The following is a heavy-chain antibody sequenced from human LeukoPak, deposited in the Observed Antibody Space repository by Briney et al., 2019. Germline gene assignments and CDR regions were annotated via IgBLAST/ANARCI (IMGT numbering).Heavy chain of an antibody. CDR1: GGSISSGSYY. J-gene: IGHJ4*02. CDR2: INHSGST. CDR3: ARGLIKYSSSWNYFDY. D-gene: IGHD6-13*01. V-gene: IGHV4-39*07. Sequence: PSETLSLTCTVSGGSISSGSYYWSWIRQPPGKGLEWIGEINHSGSTNYNPSLKSRVTISVDTSKNQFSLKLSSVTAADTAVYYCARGLIKYSSSWNYFDYWGQGTLVTVSS.